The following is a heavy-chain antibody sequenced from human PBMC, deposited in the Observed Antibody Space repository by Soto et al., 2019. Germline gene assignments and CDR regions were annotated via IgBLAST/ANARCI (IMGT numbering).Heavy chain of an antibody. J-gene: IGHJ4*02. V-gene: IGHV3-33*01. Sequence: GWSLKLSCAPPESIFPGYGMHWLRQASGKGLEWVAIIRFDGSNIKYADAVMGRFTISRDNSKNMLYLEMNSLRVEDTALYYCARDGIGSVAFWGYLDYWGQGT. CDR3: ARDGIGSVAFWGYLDY. CDR2: IRFDGSNI. D-gene: IGHD3-16*01. CDR1: ESIFPGYG.